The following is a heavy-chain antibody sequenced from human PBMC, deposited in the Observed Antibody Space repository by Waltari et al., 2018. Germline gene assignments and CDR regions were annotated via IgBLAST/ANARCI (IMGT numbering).Heavy chain of an antibody. CDR2: ISGSGGST. CDR3: ALDTTMIVVVIEPHDAFDI. V-gene: IGHV3-23*01. Sequence: EVQLLESGGGLVQPGGSLRLSCAASGFTFSSYAMSWVRQAPGKGLEWVSAISGSGGSTYYADCVKGRFTISRDNSKNTLYLQMNSLRAEDTAVYYCALDTTMIVVVIEPHDAFDIWGQGTMVTVSS. J-gene: IGHJ3*02. D-gene: IGHD3-22*01. CDR1: GFTFSSYA.